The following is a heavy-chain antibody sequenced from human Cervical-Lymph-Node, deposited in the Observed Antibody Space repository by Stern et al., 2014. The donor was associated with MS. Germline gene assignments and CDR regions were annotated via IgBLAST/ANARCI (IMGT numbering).Heavy chain of an antibody. V-gene: IGHV3-9*01. CDR3: AKTLGRSYHDPFDM. Sequence: EVQLVASGGGLVQPRRSLRLSCVASGFTFDDCAMHWVRPAPGKGMVWVSGISWYGGSRKYAASVTDRATLSRANGKHSHDLHLSSLRPEDTAFYYCAKTLGRSYHDPFDMWGQGTMVIVSS. CDR2: ISWYGGSR. CDR1: GFTFDDCA. J-gene: IGHJ3*02. D-gene: IGHD3-16*02.